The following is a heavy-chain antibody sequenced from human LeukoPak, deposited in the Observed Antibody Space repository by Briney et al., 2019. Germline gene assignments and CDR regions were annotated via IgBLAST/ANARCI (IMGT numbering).Heavy chain of an antibody. CDR2: INPNSGGT. CDR3: ARDPPFPGGY. J-gene: IGHJ4*02. V-gene: IGHV1-2*02. D-gene: IGHD2-21*01. Sequence: GASVKVSCKASGYTFTGYYMHWVRQAPGQGLEWMGWINPNSGGTNYAQKFQGRVTITADKSTSTAYMELSSLRSEDTAVYYCARDPPFPGGYWGQGTLVTVSS. CDR1: GYTFTGYY.